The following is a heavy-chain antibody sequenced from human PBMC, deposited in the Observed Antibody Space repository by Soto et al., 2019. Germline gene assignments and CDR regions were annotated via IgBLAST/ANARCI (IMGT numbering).Heavy chain of an antibody. D-gene: IGHD6-13*01. V-gene: IGHV4-59*13. Sequence: SETLSLTCTVSGDSISSYYWSWIRQPPGKELEWIGYIYYSGSTNYNPSLKSRVTISADTSKNQFSLKLRSVTAADTAVYYCARGAIAAQAFDSWGQGTLVTV. CDR1: GDSISSYY. CDR2: IYYSGST. J-gene: IGHJ4*02. CDR3: ARGAIAAQAFDS.